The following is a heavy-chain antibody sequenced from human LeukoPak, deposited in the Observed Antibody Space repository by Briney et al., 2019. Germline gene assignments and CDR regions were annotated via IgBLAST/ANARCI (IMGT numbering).Heavy chain of an antibody. J-gene: IGHJ4*02. V-gene: IGHV4-34*01. CDR3: ARLWSTDCSGGTCPHQPNY. Sequence: PSETLSLTCAVYGGSFSGYYWSWIRQPPGKGLEWIGEINHSGSTNYNPSLKNRVTISADKSKNQSSLKLSSVTAADTAVYYCARLWSTDCSGGTCPHQPNYWGQGTLVTVSS. CDR2: INHSGST. CDR1: GGSFSGYY. D-gene: IGHD2-15*01.